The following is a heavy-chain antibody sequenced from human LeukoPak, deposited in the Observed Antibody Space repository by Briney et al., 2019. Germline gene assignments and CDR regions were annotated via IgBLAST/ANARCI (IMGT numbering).Heavy chain of an antibody. Sequence: AASVTVSCKASGYTFTIYGISWVRQAPGQGLEWMGWISAYNGNTNYAQKLQGRVTMTTDTSTSTAYMELRSLRSDDTAVYYCARQGSVASHYGDPTYYYYGMDVWGQGTTVTVSS. CDR2: ISAYNGNT. CDR1: GYTFTIYG. V-gene: IGHV1-18*01. CDR3: ARQGSVASHYGDPTYYYYGMDV. D-gene: IGHD4-17*01. J-gene: IGHJ6*02.